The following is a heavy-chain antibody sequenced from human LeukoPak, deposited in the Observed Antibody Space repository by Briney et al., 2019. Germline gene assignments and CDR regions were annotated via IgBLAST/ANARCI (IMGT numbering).Heavy chain of an antibody. D-gene: IGHD3-16*01. CDR2: XYYSGST. Sequence: SETLSLTCTVSGGSISSGGYYXSWIRQHPGKXXXWIGYXYYSGSTYYNPSLKSRVTIXVDTSRNQFSLKLSSVTAADTAVYYCARDNLGGFDYWGQGTLVTVSS. V-gene: IGHV4-31*03. CDR1: GGSISSGGYY. J-gene: IGHJ4*02. CDR3: ARDNLGGFDY.